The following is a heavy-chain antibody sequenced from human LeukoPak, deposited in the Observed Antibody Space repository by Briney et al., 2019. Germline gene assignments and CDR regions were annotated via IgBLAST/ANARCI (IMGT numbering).Heavy chain of an antibody. Sequence: SQTLSLTCTVSGGSISSGGYYWSWIRQHPGKGLEWIGEINHSGSTNYNPSLKSRVTISVDTSKNQFSLKLSSVTAADTAVYYCARAGIAAARDYWGQGTLVTVSS. CDR3: ARAGIAAARDY. V-gene: IGHV4-31*03. J-gene: IGHJ4*02. CDR2: INHSGST. CDR1: GGSISSGGYY. D-gene: IGHD6-13*01.